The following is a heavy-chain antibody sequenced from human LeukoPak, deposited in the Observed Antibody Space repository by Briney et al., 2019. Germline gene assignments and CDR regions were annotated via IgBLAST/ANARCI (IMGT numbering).Heavy chain of an antibody. V-gene: IGHV3-23*01. CDR1: GFTFTTYA. D-gene: IGHD3-10*02. CDR3: AKDWGPATTFGNNFDY. J-gene: IGHJ4*02. Sequence: GGSLRLSCAASGFTFTTYAMSWVRQAPGKGLEWVSAISGSGGSTYYADSVKGRFTISRDNSKNTLYLQMNSLRAEDTAVYYCAKDWGPATTFGNNFDYWGQGTLVTVSS. CDR2: ISGSGGST.